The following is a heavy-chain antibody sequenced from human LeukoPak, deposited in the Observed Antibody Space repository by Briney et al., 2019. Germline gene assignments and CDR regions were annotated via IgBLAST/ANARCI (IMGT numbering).Heavy chain of an antibody. V-gene: IGHV4-4*02. CDR1: GLTFSNAW. D-gene: IGHD6-6*01. CDR2: IYRDGGT. J-gene: IGHJ6*03. Sequence: GSLRLSCAASGLTFSNAWMSWVRQAPGKGLDWVGNIYRDGGTYYNPSLKSRVTISIDTSKNQFSLTLSSVTAADTAVYYCARLAALRGFYYYMDVWGKGTTVTVSS. CDR3: ARLAALRGFYYYMDV.